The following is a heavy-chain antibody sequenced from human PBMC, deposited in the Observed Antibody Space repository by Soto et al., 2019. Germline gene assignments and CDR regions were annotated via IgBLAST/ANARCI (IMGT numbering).Heavy chain of an antibody. V-gene: IGHV3-23*01. Sequence: GGSLRLSCAASGFSFVNYAMNWVRQAPGKGLEWVSGLSGSGTSTYYADSVKGRFTISRDNSRDTLFLQMNSLTADDTAVYYCAKATTNGGWFNPFDSWGQGALVTAPQ. CDR2: LSGSGTST. D-gene: IGHD6-19*01. CDR1: GFSFVNYA. CDR3: AKATTNGGWFNPFDS. J-gene: IGHJ4*02.